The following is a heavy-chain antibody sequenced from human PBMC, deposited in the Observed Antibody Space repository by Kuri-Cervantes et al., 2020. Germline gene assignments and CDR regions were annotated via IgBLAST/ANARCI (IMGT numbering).Heavy chain of an antibody. V-gene: IGHV3-30-3*01. Sequence: GESLKISCAASGFTFSSYAMHWVRQAPGKGLEWVAVISYDGSSKYYADSVKGRFTISRDNSKNTLYLQMNSLRAEDTAVYYCARGPLYDFWSGFPPDYWGQGTLVTVSS. CDR3: ARGPLYDFWSGFPPDY. D-gene: IGHD3-3*01. J-gene: IGHJ4*02. CDR1: GFTFSSYA. CDR2: ISYDGSSK.